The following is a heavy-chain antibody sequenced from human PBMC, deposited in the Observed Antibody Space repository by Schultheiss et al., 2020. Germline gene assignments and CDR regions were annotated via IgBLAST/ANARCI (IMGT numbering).Heavy chain of an antibody. CDR3: AEDLAAYGPYGMDV. V-gene: IGHV4-61*01. CDR1: GGSVSSGSYY. CDR2: IYYSGST. J-gene: IGHJ6*02. D-gene: IGHD4-17*01. Sequence: SETLSLTCTVSGGSVSSGSYYWSWIRQPPGKGLEWIGNIYYSGSTNYNPSPKSRVTISVDTSKNQFSLKLSSVTAADTAVYYCAEDLAAYGPYGMDVWGQGTTVTVSS.